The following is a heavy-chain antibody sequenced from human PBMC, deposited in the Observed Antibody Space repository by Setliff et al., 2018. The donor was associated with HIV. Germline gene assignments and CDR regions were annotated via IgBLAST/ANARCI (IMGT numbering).Heavy chain of an antibody. D-gene: IGHD1-1*01. CDR1: GYTFTSYF. CDR2: INPNDGAT. J-gene: IGHJ3*01. V-gene: IGHV1-46*01. Sequence: ASVKVSCKASGYTFTSYFLHWVRQAPGQGLEWMGIINPNDGATTYAQKFEGRVTMTSDTSTSTVYMELSSLGSEDTAIYYCAREYHVGTEGLRVRNWNDRPNASDLWGQGTMVTVSS. CDR3: AREYHVGTEGLRVRNWNDRPNASDL.